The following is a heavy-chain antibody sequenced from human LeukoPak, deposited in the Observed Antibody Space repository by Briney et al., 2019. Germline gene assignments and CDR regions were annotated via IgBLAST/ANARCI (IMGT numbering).Heavy chain of an antibody. V-gene: IGHV3-30*02. D-gene: IGHD3-10*01. Sequence: GGPLRLSCAASGFIFSGYGMHWVRQVPGKGLEWVAFIRYDGINKYYADSVKGRFTISRDNAKNSLYLQMNSLRAEDTAVYYCARVGDGSGSYTIDYWGQGTLVTVSS. CDR3: ARVGDGSGSYTIDY. CDR1: GFIFSGYG. J-gene: IGHJ4*02. CDR2: IRYDGINK.